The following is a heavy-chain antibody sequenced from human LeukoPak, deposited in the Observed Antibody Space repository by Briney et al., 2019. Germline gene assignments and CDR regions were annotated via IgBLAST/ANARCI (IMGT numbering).Heavy chain of an antibody. D-gene: IGHD1-26*01. Sequence: GGSLRLSCAASGFTFSNYWMSWVRQAPGKGLEWVAHINMDGGETYYVDSVKGRFTISRDNAKNSLYLQMNSLRVEDTAVYYCAKDFLSGSYALGDYWGQGTLVTVSS. V-gene: IGHV3-7*01. CDR1: GFTFSNYW. CDR3: AKDFLSGSYALGDY. J-gene: IGHJ4*02. CDR2: INMDGGET.